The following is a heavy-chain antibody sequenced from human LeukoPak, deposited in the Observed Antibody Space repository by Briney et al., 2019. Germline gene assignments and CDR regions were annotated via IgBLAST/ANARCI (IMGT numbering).Heavy chain of an antibody. Sequence: ASVKVSCKASGGTFSSYAISWVRQAPGQGLEWMGGIIPIFGTANYAQKFQGRVTITADKSTSTAYMELSSLGSEDTAVYYCARGRLDTAMVNYYYYMDVWGKGTTVTVSS. CDR1: GGTFSSYA. D-gene: IGHD5-18*01. J-gene: IGHJ6*03. V-gene: IGHV1-69*06. CDR3: ARGRLDTAMVNYYYYMDV. CDR2: IIPIFGTA.